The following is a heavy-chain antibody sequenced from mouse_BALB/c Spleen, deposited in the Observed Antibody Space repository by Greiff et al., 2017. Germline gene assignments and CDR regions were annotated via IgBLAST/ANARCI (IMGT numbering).Heavy chain of an antibody. CDR2: INPGSGGT. D-gene: IGHD1-2*01. Sequence: VQLQQSGAELVRPGTSVKVSCKASGYAFTNYLIEWVKQRPGQGLEWIGVINPGSGGTNYNEKFKGKATLTADKSSSTAYMQLSSLTSDDSAVYFCAKKGIIHYYGYDAYWGQGTLVTVSA. CDR3: AKKGIIHYYGYDAY. V-gene: IGHV1-54*01. J-gene: IGHJ3*01. CDR1: GYAFTNYL.